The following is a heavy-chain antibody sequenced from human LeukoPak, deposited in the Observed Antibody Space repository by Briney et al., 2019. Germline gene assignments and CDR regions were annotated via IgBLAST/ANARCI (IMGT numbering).Heavy chain of an antibody. CDR3: ARSPDLGEYSGSYGRFDP. D-gene: IGHD1-26*01. CDR2: ISAYNGNT. J-gene: IGHJ5*02. Sequence: GASVKVSCKASGYTFTSYGISWVRQAPGQGLEWMGWISAYNGNTNYAQKFQGRVTITADESTSTAYMELSSLRSEDTAVYYCARSPDLGEYSGSYGRFDPWGQGTLVTVSS. V-gene: IGHV1-18*01. CDR1: GYTFTSYG.